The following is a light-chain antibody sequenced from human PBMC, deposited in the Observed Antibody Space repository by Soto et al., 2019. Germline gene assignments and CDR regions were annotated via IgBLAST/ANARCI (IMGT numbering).Light chain of an antibody. CDR2: DAS. V-gene: IGKV1-5*01. CDR1: QSISSW. CDR3: QQYNSYST. Sequence: IQLTQSPSSLSASVGDRVTITCRASQSISSWLAWYQQKPGKAPKLLIYDASSLESGVPSRFSGSGSGTEFTLTISSLQPDDFATYYCQQYNSYSTFGQGTKVGIK. J-gene: IGKJ1*01.